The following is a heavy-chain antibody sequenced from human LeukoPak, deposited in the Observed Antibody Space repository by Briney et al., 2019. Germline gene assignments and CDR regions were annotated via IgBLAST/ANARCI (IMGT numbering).Heavy chain of an antibody. V-gene: IGHV3-30*18. CDR2: ISYDGSNK. CDR3: AKDAQSGYSSGWDAFDI. D-gene: IGHD6-19*01. Sequence: PGGSLRLSCAASGFTFSSYGMHWVRQAPGKGLEWVAVISYDGSNKYYADSVKGRFTISRDNSKNSLYLQMNSLRAEDMALYYCAKDAQSGYSSGWDAFDIWGQGTMVTVSS. J-gene: IGHJ3*02. CDR1: GFTFSSYG.